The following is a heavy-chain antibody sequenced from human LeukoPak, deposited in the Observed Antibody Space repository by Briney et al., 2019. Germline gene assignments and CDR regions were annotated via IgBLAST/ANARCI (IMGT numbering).Heavy chain of an antibody. V-gene: IGHV6-1*01. CDR2: TYYRSTWYN. Sequence: SQILSLTCAISGDSFSSNSVTRNWIRQSPSRGLEWLGRTYYRSTWYNDYAVSVRGRITVNPDTSKNQFSLHLNSVTPEDTAVYYCARRLTQYDCFDPWGQGILVTVSS. CDR1: GDSFSSNSVT. CDR3: ARRLTQYDCFDP. J-gene: IGHJ5*02. D-gene: IGHD2-2*01.